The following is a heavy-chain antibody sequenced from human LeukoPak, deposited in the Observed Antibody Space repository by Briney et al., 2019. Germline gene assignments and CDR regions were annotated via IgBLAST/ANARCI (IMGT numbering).Heavy chain of an antibody. CDR3: AKDPSGGYYGYNWFDP. D-gene: IGHD1-26*01. V-gene: IGHV3-23*01. CDR1: GFTFSSYA. CDR2: ISGSGGST. Sequence: GGSLRLSCAASGFTFSSYAMSWVRQAPGKGLEWVSAISGSGGSTYYADSVKGRFTISRDNSKNTLYLQMNSLRAEDTAVYYCAKDPSGGYYGYNWFDPWGQGTLVTVSS. J-gene: IGHJ5*02.